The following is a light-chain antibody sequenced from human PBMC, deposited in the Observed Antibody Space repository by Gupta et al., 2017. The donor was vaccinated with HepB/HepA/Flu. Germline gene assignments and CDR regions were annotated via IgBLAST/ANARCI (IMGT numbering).Light chain of an antibody. CDR2: DVS. Sequence: DIQMTQSPSYLSASVGDRVTITSRASQGIRNDLGWYQQKPGQPPKRLIYDVSRLDSGVPDRFSGSGSGTEFTLTISSLQPEDFAIYYCLQHKSLPWTFGQGTKVEIE. CDR3: LQHKSLPWT. V-gene: IGKV1-17*01. CDR1: QGIRND. J-gene: IGKJ1*01.